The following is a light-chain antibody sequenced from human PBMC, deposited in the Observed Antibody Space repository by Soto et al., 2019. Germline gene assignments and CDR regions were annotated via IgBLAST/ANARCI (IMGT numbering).Light chain of an antibody. CDR1: QSLSSNF. V-gene: IGKV3-20*01. J-gene: IGKJ5*01. CDR2: GAS. CDR3: QQYENSPIT. Sequence: EIVLTQSPGILSLSPGERASLSCGASQSLSSNFLAWYQQKPGQAPRLLIYGASSRATGIPDRFSGTGSETDFTLTINRLEPEDCAVYYCQQYENSPITFGQGTRLEIK.